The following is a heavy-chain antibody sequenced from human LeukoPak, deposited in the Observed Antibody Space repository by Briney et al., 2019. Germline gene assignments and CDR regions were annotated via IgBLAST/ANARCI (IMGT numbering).Heavy chain of an antibody. V-gene: IGHV3-23*01. CDR2: ISGSGGST. J-gene: IGHJ3*02. D-gene: IGHD4-17*01. Sequence: GGSLRLSCAASGFTFSSYATSWVRQAPGKGLEWVSAISGSGGSTYYADSVKGRFTISRDNSKNTLYLQMNSLRAEDTAVYYCAKPLFDYGDPPDAFDIWGQGTMVTVSS. CDR3: AKPLFDYGDPPDAFDI. CDR1: GFTFSSYA.